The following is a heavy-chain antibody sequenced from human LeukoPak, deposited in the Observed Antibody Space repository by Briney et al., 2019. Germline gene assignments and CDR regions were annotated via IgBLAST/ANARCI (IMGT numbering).Heavy chain of an antibody. V-gene: IGHV3-9*03. J-gene: IGHJ3*02. Sequence: GGSLRLSCAASGFTFDDYAMHWVRQAPGKGLEWVSGISWNSGSIGYADSVKGRFTISRDNAKNSLYLQMNSLRAEDMALYYCAKTAGIAARRGAFDIWGQGTMVTVSS. CDR1: GFTFDDYA. CDR2: ISWNSGSI. CDR3: AKTAGIAARRGAFDI. D-gene: IGHD6-6*01.